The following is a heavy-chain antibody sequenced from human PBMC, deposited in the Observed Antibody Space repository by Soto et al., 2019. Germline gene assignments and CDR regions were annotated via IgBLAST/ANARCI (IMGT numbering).Heavy chain of an antibody. Sequence: QVQLVESGGGVVQPGRSLRLSCAASGFTFSSYGMHWVRQAPGKGLEWVAVIWYDGSNKYYADSVKGRFTISRDNSKNTLYLQMNSLRAEDTAVYYCARRTRYSYGYYYYYGMDVWGQGTTVTVSS. D-gene: IGHD5-18*01. V-gene: IGHV3-33*01. CDR1: GFTFSSYG. CDR3: ARRTRYSYGYYYYYGMDV. J-gene: IGHJ6*02. CDR2: IWYDGSNK.